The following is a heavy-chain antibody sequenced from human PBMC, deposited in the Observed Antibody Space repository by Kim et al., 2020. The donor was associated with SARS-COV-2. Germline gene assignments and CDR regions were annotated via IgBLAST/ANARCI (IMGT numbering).Heavy chain of an antibody. J-gene: IGHJ6*02. D-gene: IGHD3-22*01. CDR2: ISGNGVNK. CDR3: AKVVVMDGYNYYYYYGMDV. V-gene: IGHV3-23*01. CDR1: GFTFDTYA. Sequence: GGSLRLSCVASGFTFDTYAMSWVRQAPGKGLEWVSVISGNGVNKFYADSVRCRLTVSRDNSKNTLYLQMNSLRDEDTALYYCAKVVVMDGYNYYYYYGMDVWGQGTAVTVSS.